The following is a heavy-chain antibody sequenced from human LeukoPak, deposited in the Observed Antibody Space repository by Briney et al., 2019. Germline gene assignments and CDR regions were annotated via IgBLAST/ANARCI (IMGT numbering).Heavy chain of an antibody. V-gene: IGHV3-66*01. CDR1: GITVSSHY. CDR3: ARTYGDYDYYYGMDV. Sequence: GGSLRLSCAASGITVSSHYITWVRQAPGKGLEWVSGIDSCGSTNSADSVKGRFSLSRDNSKNTLYLQMNSLRVEDTAVYYCARTYGDYDYYYGMDVWGQGTTVTVSS. D-gene: IGHD4-17*01. J-gene: IGHJ6*01. CDR2: IDSCGST.